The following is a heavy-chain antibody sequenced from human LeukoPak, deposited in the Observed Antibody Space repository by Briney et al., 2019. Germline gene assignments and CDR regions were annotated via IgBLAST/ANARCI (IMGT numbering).Heavy chain of an antibody. V-gene: IGHV1-69*05. CDR3: ARVYDFWSGYVL. J-gene: IGHJ4*02. CDR1: RGTFSSYA. D-gene: IGHD3-3*01. CDR2: IIPIFGTA. Sequence: SSVKVSCKASRGTFSSYAISWVRQAPGQGLEWMGGIIPIFGTANYAQKFQGRVTITTDESTSTAYMELSSLRSEDTAVYYCARVYDFWSGYVLWGQGTLVTVSS.